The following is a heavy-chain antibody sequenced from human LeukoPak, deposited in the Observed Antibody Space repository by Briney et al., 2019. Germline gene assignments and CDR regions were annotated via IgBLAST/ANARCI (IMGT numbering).Heavy chain of an antibody. V-gene: IGHV3-23*01. J-gene: IGHJ3*02. CDR1: GFTFSSYA. CDR2: ISGRGGST. D-gene: IGHD4-23*01. CDR3: AGGNRRMVDAFDI. Sequence: GGSLRLSCAASGFTFSSYAMSWVRQAPGKGLEWVSAISGRGGSTYYADSVKGRFTISRDNSKNTLYLQMNSLRAEDTAVYYCAGGNRRMVDAFDIWGQGTMVTVSS.